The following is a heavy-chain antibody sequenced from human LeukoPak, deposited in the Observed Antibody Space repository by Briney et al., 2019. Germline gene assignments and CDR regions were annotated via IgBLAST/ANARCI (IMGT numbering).Heavy chain of an antibody. D-gene: IGHD4-17*01. CDR2: ISSSSSTI. J-gene: IGHJ4*02. Sequence: GGSQRLSCAASGFTFSSYSMNWVRQAPGKGLEWVSYISSSSSTIYYADSVKGRFTISRDNAKNSLYLQMNSLRAEDTAVYYCARAMTYGDSYYDYWGQGTLVTVSS. V-gene: IGHV3-48*01. CDR1: GFTFSSYS. CDR3: ARAMTYGDSYYDY.